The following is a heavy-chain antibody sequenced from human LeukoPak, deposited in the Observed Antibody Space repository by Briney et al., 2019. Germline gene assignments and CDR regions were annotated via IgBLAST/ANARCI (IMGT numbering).Heavy chain of an antibody. CDR3: ARLARYSAMVIEDY. V-gene: IGHV1-8*01. J-gene: IGHJ4*02. Sequence: ASVKVSCKASGYTFTSYDINWVRQAPGQGLEWMGWMNPNSGNTGYAQKFQGRVTMTRNTSISTAYMELSSLRSEDTAVYYCARLARYSAMVIEDYWGQGTLVTVSS. CDR2: MNPNSGNT. CDR1: GYTFTSYD. D-gene: IGHD5-18*01.